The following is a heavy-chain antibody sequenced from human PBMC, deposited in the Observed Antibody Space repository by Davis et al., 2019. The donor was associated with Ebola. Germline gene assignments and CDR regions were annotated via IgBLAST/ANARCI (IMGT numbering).Heavy chain of an antibody. CDR1: GGTFSSYA. V-gene: IGHV3-30-3*02. CDR2: ISYDGSNK. CDR3: AKQIHSSGWYARYYFDY. D-gene: IGHD6-19*01. Sequence: SCKASGGTFSSYAMHWVRQAPGKGLEWVAVISYDGSNKYYADSVKGRFTISRDNSKNTLYLQMNSLRAEDTAVYYCAKQIHSSGWYARYYFDYWGQGTLVTVSS. J-gene: IGHJ4*02.